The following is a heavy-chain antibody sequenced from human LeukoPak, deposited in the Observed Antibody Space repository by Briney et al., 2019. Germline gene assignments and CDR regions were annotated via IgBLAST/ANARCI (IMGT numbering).Heavy chain of an antibody. CDR3: AKARIIGVGWAQFDS. V-gene: IGHV3-23*01. CDR1: GFTFSQFG. J-gene: IGHJ4*02. CDR2: FDGNAHGT. D-gene: IGHD2-21*01. Sequence: GGSLRLSCATSGFTFSQFGMTWVRQPPGKGLEWVASFDGNAHGTYFADSVKGRCTISGDNSKNTVYLQMNSLRADDTAIYYCAKARIIGVGWAQFDSWGQGFLGHRLL.